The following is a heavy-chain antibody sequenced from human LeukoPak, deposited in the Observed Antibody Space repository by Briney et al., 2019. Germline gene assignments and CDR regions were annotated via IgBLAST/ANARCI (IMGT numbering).Heavy chain of an antibody. CDR1: GFMFSSYA. Sequence: GGSLRLSCAASGFMFSSYAMSWVRQAPGKGLEWVSAISGSGGSTYYADSVKGRFTISRDNSKNTLYLQMNSLRAEDTAVYYCMGYCSGGSCYAALDYWGQGTLVTVSS. V-gene: IGHV3-23*01. CDR2: ISGSGGST. D-gene: IGHD2-15*01. CDR3: MGYCSGGSCYAALDY. J-gene: IGHJ4*02.